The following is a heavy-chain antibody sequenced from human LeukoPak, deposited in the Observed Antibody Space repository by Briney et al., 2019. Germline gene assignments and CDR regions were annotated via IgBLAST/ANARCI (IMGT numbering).Heavy chain of an antibody. CDR1: GFSLSTSGMC. CDR3: ARIRDSLEAFDI. D-gene: IGHD1-1*01. J-gene: IGHJ3*02. CDR2: IDWDDDK. Sequence: RMSGPTLVNPTQTLTLTCTFSGFSLSTSGMCVSWIRQPPGKALEWLARIDWDDDKYYSTSLKTRLTISKDTSKNQVVLTMTNMDPVDTPTYYCARIRDSLEAFDIWGQGTMVTVSS. V-gene: IGHV2-70*11.